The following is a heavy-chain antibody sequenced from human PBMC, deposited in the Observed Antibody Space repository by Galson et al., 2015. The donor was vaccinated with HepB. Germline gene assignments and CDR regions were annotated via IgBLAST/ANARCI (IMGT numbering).Heavy chain of an antibody. D-gene: IGHD3-10*01. J-gene: IGHJ4*02. CDR1: GFTFSSYG. Sequence: SLRLSCAASGFTFSSYGMHWVRQAPGKGLEWVAFIRYDGSNKYYADSVKGRFTISRDNSKNTLYLQMNSLRAEDTAVYYCAKDFVYYGSGSYLGDYWGQGTLVTVSS. CDR3: AKDFVYYGSGSYLGDY. V-gene: IGHV3-30*02. CDR2: IRYDGSNK.